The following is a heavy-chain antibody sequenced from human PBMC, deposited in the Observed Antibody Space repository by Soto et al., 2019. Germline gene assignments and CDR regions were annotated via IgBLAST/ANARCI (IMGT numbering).Heavy chain of an antibody. V-gene: IGHV4-34*01. D-gene: IGHD5-18*01. J-gene: IGHJ6*02. CDR1: GGSFSGYY. Sequence: QVQLQQWGAGLLKPSETLSLTSAVYGGSFSGYYWSWIRQPPGKGLEWIGEINHSGSTNYNPSLKSRVAISVDTSKNQFSLKLSSVTAADTAVYYCARAGIQLWSNYGMDVWGQGTTVTVSS. CDR3: ARAGIQLWSNYGMDV. CDR2: INHSGST.